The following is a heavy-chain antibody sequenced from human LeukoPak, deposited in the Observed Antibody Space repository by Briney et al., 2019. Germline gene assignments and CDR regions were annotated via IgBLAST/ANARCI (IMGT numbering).Heavy chain of an antibody. CDR1: GYTFTSYD. Sequence: SVKVSCKASGYTFTSYDINWVRQATGQGLEWMGRIIPILGIANYAQKFQGRVTITVDKSTSTAYMELSSLRSEDTAVYYCARGRWLPGAFDIWGQGTMVTVSS. CDR2: IIPILGIA. V-gene: IGHV1-69*04. CDR3: ARGRWLPGAFDI. D-gene: IGHD5-24*01. J-gene: IGHJ3*02.